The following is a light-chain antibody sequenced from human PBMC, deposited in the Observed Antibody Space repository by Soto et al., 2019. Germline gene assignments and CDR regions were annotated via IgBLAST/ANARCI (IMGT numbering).Light chain of an antibody. Sequence: QSAPIQPASVSGSPGQSITLSCTGTSSDVGIFNLVSWYRQYPGQPPKLILYDVTERPSGISHRLSGSKSGNTASLTISGLQAEDEADYYCCSYAGSRTWVFGGGTKLTVL. CDR1: SSDVGIFNL. J-gene: IGLJ3*02. CDR2: DVT. CDR3: CSYAGSRTWV. V-gene: IGLV2-23*02.